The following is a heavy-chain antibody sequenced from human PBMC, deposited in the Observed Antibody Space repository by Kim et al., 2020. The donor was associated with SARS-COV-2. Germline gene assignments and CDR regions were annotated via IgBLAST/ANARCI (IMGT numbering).Heavy chain of an antibody. Sequence: GGSLRLSCAASGFTFDDYAMHWVRQAPGKGLEWASGISWNSGTIGYADSVKGRFTISRDNAKNSLYLQMNSLRAEDTALYYCAKDIGPEGGYSWRRGVYYGMDVWGQGTTVTVSS. CDR1: GFTFDDYA. J-gene: IGHJ6*02. CDR3: AKDIGPEGGYSWRRGVYYGMDV. V-gene: IGHV3-9*01. CDR2: ISWNSGTI. D-gene: IGHD5-18*01.